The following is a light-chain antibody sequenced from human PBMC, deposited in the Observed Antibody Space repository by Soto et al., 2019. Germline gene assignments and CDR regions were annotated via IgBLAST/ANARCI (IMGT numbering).Light chain of an antibody. CDR1: SSNIGAGYD. CDR3: QSYDSSLSGWV. CDR2: GNS. J-gene: IGLJ3*02. V-gene: IGLV1-40*01. Sequence: QSVLTQPPSVSGAPGQRVTISCTGSSSNIGAGYDVHWCQQLPGTAPKLLIYGNSNRPSGVPDRFSGSKSGTSASLAITGLQAEDEADYYSQSYDSSLSGWVFGGGTKLTVL.